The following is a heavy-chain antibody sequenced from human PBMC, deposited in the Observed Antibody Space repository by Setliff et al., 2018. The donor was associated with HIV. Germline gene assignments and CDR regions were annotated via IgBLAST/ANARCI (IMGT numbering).Heavy chain of an antibody. CDR2: IYTSGST. D-gene: IGHD5-12*01. V-gene: IGHV4-61*05. CDR1: GGSISSSSYY. J-gene: IGHJ5*02. Sequence: SETLSLTCTVSGGSISSSSYYWGWIRQPPGKGLEWVGHIYTSGSTNYNPSLKSRVTISVDTSKNQFSLRLSSVTAADTAVYYCARSSPPHQSWLQSSWFDPWGQGTLVTVS. CDR3: ARSSPPHQSWLQSSWFDP.